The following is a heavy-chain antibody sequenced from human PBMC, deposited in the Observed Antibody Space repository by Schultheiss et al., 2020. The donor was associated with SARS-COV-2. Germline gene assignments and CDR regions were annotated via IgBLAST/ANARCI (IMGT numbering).Heavy chain of an antibody. D-gene: IGHD4-17*01. CDR1: GFSLSTSEVG. Sequence: SGPTLVKPTQTLTLTCTFSGFSLSTSEVGVGWIRQPPGKALEWLALIYWDDDKRYSPSLKSRLTITKDTSKNQVVLTMTNMDPVDTATYYCTQSPTTVQYFDYWGQGTLVTVSS. V-gene: IGHV2-5*02. CDR3: TQSPTTVQYFDY. J-gene: IGHJ4*02. CDR2: IYWDDDK.